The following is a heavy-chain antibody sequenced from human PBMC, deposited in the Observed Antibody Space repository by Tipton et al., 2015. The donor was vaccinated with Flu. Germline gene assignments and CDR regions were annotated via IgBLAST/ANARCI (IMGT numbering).Heavy chain of an antibody. Sequence: TLSLTCAVYGGSFSGYYWSWIRQPPGKGLEWIGEINHSGSTNYNPSLKSRVTISVDTSKNQFSLRLSSVTAADTAVYYCAKTTSSGYGGSGRDFDYWGQGTLVNVSS. V-gene: IGHV4-34*01. CDR1: GGSFSGYY. D-gene: IGHD3-10*01. CDR2: INHSGST. J-gene: IGHJ4*02. CDR3: AKTTSSGYGGSGRDFDY.